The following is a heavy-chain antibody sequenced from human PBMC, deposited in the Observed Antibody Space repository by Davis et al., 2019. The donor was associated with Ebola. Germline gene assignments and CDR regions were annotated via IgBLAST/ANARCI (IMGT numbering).Heavy chain of an antibody. CDR3: AKDKNYDFWSGYPHDAFDI. D-gene: IGHD3-3*01. CDR1: GFTFSSCA. CDR2: ITRSGGST. J-gene: IGHJ3*02. Sequence: PGGSLRLSCAGSGFTFSSCAMSWVRQAPAKGLKWVSPITRSGGSTYYADSVKGRFTISRDNSKNTLYLQMNSLRAEDTAIYYCAKDKNYDFWSGYPHDAFDIWGQGTMVTVAS. V-gene: IGHV3-23*01.